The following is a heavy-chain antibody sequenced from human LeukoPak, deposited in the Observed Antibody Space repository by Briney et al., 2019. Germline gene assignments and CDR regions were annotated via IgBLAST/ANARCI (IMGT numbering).Heavy chain of an antibody. J-gene: IGHJ3*02. D-gene: IGHD6-13*01. CDR2: IRYDGSNK. V-gene: IGHV3-30*02. CDR1: GFTFSSYG. Sequence: GGSLRLSCAASGFTFSSYGMNWVRQAPGKGLEWVTFIRYDGSNKYYADSVKGRFTISRDNSKNTLYLQMNSLRAGDTAVYYCQASAGDAFDIWGQGTMVTVSS. CDR3: QASAGDAFDI.